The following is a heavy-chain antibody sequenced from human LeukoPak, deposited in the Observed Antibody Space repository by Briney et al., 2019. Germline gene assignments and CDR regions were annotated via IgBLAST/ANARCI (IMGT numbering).Heavy chain of an antibody. V-gene: IGHV1-69*05. Sequence: SVKVSCKASEGTFSRYAISWVRQAPGQGLEWMGGIIPIFGTANYAQKFQGRATITTDESTSTAYMELSSLRSEDTTVYYCARGDDGAAGFDYWGQGTLVTVSS. CDR3: ARGDDGAAGFDY. CDR1: EGTFSRYA. J-gene: IGHJ4*02. D-gene: IGHD6-13*01. CDR2: IIPIFGTA.